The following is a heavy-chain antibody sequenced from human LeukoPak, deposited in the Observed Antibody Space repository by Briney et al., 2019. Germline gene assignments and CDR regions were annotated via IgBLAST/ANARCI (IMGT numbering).Heavy chain of an antibody. D-gene: IGHD1-26*01. CDR3: ARDQESSGSYYRYFDF. CDR2: IYYSGST. V-gene: IGHV4-59*01. Sequence: SETLSLTCTVCAVCISSYYWRWSRQPPGQGLEWIGYIYYSGSTNYNPSHKSLFTISVDTSKNQFSLKLSSVTAADPAVYHCARDQESSGSYYRYFDFWGQGAMVTVSS. CDR1: AVCISSYY. J-gene: IGHJ4*02.